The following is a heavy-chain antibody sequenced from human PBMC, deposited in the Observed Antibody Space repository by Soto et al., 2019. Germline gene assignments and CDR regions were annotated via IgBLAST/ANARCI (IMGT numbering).Heavy chain of an antibody. CDR1: GGTFSSYT. Sequence: QVQLVQSGAEVKKPGSSVKVSCTASGGTFSSYTISWVRRAPGQGLEWMGRIIHTLDIANYAQKFQGRVTINADKSTSTAYMELSSLRSEDTAVYYGEIEEYYYGSGACLDYWGQGTLVTVSS. CDR3: EIEEYYYGSGACLDY. V-gene: IGHV1-69*02. CDR2: IIHTLDIA. J-gene: IGHJ4*02. D-gene: IGHD3-10*01.